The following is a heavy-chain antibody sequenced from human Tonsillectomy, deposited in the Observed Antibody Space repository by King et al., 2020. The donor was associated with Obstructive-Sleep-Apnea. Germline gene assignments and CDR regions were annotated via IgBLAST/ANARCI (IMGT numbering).Heavy chain of an antibody. V-gene: IGHV3-15*01. CDR1: GFTFSNAW. D-gene: IGHD7-27*01. Sequence: VQLVESGGGLVKPGGSLRLSCAASGFTFSNAWMSWVRQAPGKGLEWVGRIKSKTDGGTTDYAAPVKGRLTISRDDSKNTLYLQMNSLKTEDTAVYYCTTDPPGYGMDVWGQGTTVTVSS. J-gene: IGHJ6*02. CDR3: TTDPPGYGMDV. CDR2: IKSKTDGGTT.